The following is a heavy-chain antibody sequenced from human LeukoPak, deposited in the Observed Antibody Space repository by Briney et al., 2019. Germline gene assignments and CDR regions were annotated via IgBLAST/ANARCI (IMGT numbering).Heavy chain of an antibody. Sequence: PSETLSLTCTVSGGSISSYYWSWIRQPPGKGLEWIGYIYYSGSTNYNPSIKSRVTISVDTSKNQFSLKLSSVTAADTAVYYCARENGRAAATGRIDYWGQGTLVTVSS. V-gene: IGHV4-59*01. CDR3: ARENGRAAATGRIDY. CDR2: IYYSGST. CDR1: GGSISSYY. J-gene: IGHJ4*02. D-gene: IGHD6-13*01.